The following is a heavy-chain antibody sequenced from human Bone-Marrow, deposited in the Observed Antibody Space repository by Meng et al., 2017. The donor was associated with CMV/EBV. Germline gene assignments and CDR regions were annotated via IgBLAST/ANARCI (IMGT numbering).Heavy chain of an antibody. V-gene: IGHV1-69*05. CDR1: GYTFTSYA. CDR2: IIPIFGTA. D-gene: IGHD3-10*01. CDR3: ARGGPGETYYFDY. J-gene: IGHJ4*02. Sequence: SVKVSCKASGYTFTSYAMNWVRQAPGQGLEWMGGIIPIFGTANYAQKFQGRVTITTDESSSTAYMELSSLRSEDTAVYYCARGGPGETYYFDYWGQGTLVTVSS.